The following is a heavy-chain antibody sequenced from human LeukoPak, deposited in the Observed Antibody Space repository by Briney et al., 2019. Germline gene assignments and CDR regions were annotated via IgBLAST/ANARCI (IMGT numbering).Heavy chain of an antibody. D-gene: IGHD6-19*01. Sequence: GGSLRLSCAASGFTFDDYAMHWVRQAPGKGLEWVSGISWNSGSIGYADSVKGRFTISRDNVKNSLYLQMNSLRAEDTALYYCAKGSVAVAEVFYYYGMDVWGQGTTVTVSS. CDR2: ISWNSGSI. CDR3: AKGSVAVAEVFYYYGMDV. CDR1: GFTFDDYA. J-gene: IGHJ6*02. V-gene: IGHV3-9*01.